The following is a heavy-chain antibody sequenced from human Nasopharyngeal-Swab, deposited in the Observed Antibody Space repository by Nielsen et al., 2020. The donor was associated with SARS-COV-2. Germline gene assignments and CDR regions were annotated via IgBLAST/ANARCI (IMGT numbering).Heavy chain of an antibody. V-gene: IGHV3-21*01. J-gene: IGHJ6*02. CDR3: ARDRSNWGSYYYYYGMDV. CDR2: ISSSSSYI. D-gene: IGHD7-27*01. Sequence: WIRQPPGKGLEWVSSISSSSSYIYYADSVKGRFTISRDNAKNSLYLQMNSPRAEDTAVYYCARDRSNWGSYYYYYGMDVWGQGTTVTVSS.